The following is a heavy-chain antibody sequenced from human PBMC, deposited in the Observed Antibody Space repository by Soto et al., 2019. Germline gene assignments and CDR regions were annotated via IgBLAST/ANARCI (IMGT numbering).Heavy chain of an antibody. J-gene: IGHJ5*02. Sequence: SLRLSCAGSGFTFDDSYMSWIRQAPGKGLEWLSYISPGSRYPAYADSVKGRFTISRDNAKRSLYLQMMSLTAEDTAIYYCVRGGGGGLFDPWGQGTMVTVSS. V-gene: IGHV3-11*06. CDR3: VRGGGGGLFDP. CDR1: GFTFDDSY. CDR2: ISPGSRYP. D-gene: IGHD2-15*01.